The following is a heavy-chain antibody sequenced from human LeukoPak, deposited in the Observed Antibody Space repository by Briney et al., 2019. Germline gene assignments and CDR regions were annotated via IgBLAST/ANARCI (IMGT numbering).Heavy chain of an antibody. CDR1: GYTFTSYG. V-gene: IGHV1-18*01. CDR3: ARSRSRTKVGAKQDFDY. D-gene: IGHD1-26*01. J-gene: IGHJ4*02. CDR2: ISAYNGNT. Sequence: GASVKVSCKASGYTFTSYGISWVRQAPGQGLEWMGWISAYNGNTNYAQKLQGRDTMTTDTSTSTAYMELRSLRSDDTAVYYCARSRSRTKVGAKQDFDYWGQGTLVTVSS.